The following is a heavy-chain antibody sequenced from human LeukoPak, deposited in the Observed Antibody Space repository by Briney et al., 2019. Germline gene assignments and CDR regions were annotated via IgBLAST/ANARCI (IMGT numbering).Heavy chain of an antibody. CDR2: INHSGST. J-gene: IGHJ6*02. Sequence: KPSETLSLTCAVYGGSFSGYYWSWIRQPPGKGLEWIGEINHSGSTNYNPSLKSRVTISVDTSKNQFSLKLSSVTAADTAVYYCARGGRRKYQLLFSYYYGMDVWGQGTTVTVSS. V-gene: IGHV4-34*01. CDR1: GGSFSGYY. CDR3: ARGGRRKYQLLFSYYYGMDV. D-gene: IGHD2-2*01.